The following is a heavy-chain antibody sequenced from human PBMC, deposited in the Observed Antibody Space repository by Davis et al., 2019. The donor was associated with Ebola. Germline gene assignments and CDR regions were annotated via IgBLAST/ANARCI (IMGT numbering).Heavy chain of an antibody. J-gene: IGHJ6*02. CDR2: IKQDGSEK. D-gene: IGHD3-22*01. V-gene: IGHV3-7*01. Sequence: GESLKISCAASGFTVSSHYMSWVRQAPGKGLECVANIKQDGSEKYYVDSVKGRFTISRDNAKNSLYLQMNSLRDEDTAVYYCARDDYYDSSGPDVWGQGTTVTVSS. CDR3: ARDDYYDSSGPDV. CDR1: GFTVSSHY.